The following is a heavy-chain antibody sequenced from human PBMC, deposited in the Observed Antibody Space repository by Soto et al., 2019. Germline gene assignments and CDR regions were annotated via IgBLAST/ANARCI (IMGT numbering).Heavy chain of an antibody. CDR3: ARVLSYYNGFGA. Sequence: QVQLVQSGAEVKKPGASVKVSCKASGYTFTSYAMHWVRQAPGQRLEWMGWINAGNGNTKYSQKFQGRVTITRDTSASTAYMELSSLRSEDTAVYYCARVLSYYNGFGAWGQGTLVTVSS. D-gene: IGHD3-10*01. J-gene: IGHJ5*02. CDR1: GYTFTSYA. V-gene: IGHV1-3*01. CDR2: INAGNGNT.